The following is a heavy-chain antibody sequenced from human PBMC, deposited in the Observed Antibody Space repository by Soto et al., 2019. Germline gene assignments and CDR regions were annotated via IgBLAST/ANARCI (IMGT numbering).Heavy chain of an antibody. J-gene: IGHJ5*02. V-gene: IGHV4-39*01. Sequence: QLQLQESGPGLVKPSETLSLTCTVSGGSISSSSYYWGWIRQPPGKGLEWIGSIYYSGSTYYNPSLKSRVTISVDTSQNVFSLQLSCVTAADTAVYYCARVRFLEWLLFLRWFDPWGQGTMVNVSS. CDR2: IYYSGST. D-gene: IGHD3-3*01. CDR1: GGSISSSSYY. CDR3: ARVRFLEWLLFLRWFDP.